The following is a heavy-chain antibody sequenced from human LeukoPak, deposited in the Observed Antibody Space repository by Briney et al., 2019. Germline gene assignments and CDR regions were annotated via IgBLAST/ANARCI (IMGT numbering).Heavy chain of an antibody. CDR1: GFAFANAW. CDR3: TTPGASGQGYFDY. J-gene: IGHJ4*02. Sequence: GGSLRLSCAASGFAFANAWMTWVRQAPGKGLEWLGRIKSKTDGGTIDYAAPVGGRFTISRDDSKNTLYLQMNSLKTEDTAVYYCTTPGASGQGYFDYWGQGTLVTVSS. CDR2: IKSKTDGGTI. V-gene: IGHV3-15*01. D-gene: IGHD3-3*01.